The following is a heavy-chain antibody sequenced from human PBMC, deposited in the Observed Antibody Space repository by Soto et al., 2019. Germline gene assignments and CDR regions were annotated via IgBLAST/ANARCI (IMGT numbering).Heavy chain of an antibody. D-gene: IGHD3-9*01. V-gene: IGHV1-46*01. J-gene: IGHJ4*02. CDR1: RYTFTSYY. Sequence: ASVKVSCKASRYTFTSYYMHWVRQAPGQGLEWMGIINPSGGSTSYAQKFQGRVTMTRDTSTSTVYMELSSLRSEDTAVYYCARSGTGYYKFDYWGQGTLVTVSS. CDR2: INPSGGST. CDR3: ARSGTGYYKFDY.